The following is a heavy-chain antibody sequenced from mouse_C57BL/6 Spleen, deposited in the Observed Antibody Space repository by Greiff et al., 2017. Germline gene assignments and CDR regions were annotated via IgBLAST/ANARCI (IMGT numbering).Heavy chain of an antibody. CDR1: GFTFSDYG. CDR2: ISSGSSTI. CDR3: ARHYGFAY. D-gene: IGHD1-1*01. J-gene: IGHJ3*01. V-gene: IGHV5-17*01. Sequence: EVQLVESGGGLVKPGGSLKLSCAASGFTFSDYGMHWVRQAPEKGLEWVAYISSGSSTIYYADTVKGRFTISRDNAKNTRFLQMTSLRSEDTAMYYCARHYGFAYWGQGTLVTVSA.